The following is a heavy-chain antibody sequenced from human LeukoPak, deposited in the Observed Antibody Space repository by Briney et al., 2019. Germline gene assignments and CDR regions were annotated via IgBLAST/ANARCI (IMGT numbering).Heavy chain of an antibody. Sequence: PSETLSLTCTVSGGSISSYYWSWIRQPPGKGLEWIGYIYYSGSTNYNPSLKSRVTISVDTSKNQFSLKLSSVTAADTAVYYCARDSGSFYYYYGKDVWGQGTTVTVSS. D-gene: IGHD1-26*01. J-gene: IGHJ6*02. CDR2: IYYSGST. CDR3: ARDSGSFYYYYGKDV. V-gene: IGHV4-59*01. CDR1: GGSISSYY.